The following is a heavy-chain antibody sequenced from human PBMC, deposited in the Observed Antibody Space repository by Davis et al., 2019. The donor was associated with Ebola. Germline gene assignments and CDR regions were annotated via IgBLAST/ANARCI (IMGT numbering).Heavy chain of an antibody. CDR3: ARDGMTTGVLYYYYVMDV. CDR2: SSAYNGDT. J-gene: IGHJ6*04. D-gene: IGHD4-17*01. Sequence: ASVKVSCKASGYTFSNYGFSWVRQAPGPGLEWMGWSSAYNGDTNYAQKFQGRVTLTIDTSTSTASMELSRLRSDDTAVYYCARDGMTTGVLYYYYVMDVWGKGTTVTVSS. CDR1: GYTFSNYG. V-gene: IGHV1-18*01.